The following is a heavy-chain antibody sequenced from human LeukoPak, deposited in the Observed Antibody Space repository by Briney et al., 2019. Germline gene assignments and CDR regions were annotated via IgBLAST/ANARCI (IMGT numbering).Heavy chain of an antibody. J-gene: IGHJ6*03. CDR3: TRGILGYCSSTSCYGYYYYYMDV. CDR2: IRSKAYGGTT. Sequence: QPGGSLRLSCTASGFTFGDYAMSWVRQAPGKGLEWVGFIRSKAYGGTTEYAASVKGRFTISRDDSKSIAYLQMSSLKTEDTAVYYCTRGILGYCSSTSCYGYYYYYMDVWGKGTTVTISS. D-gene: IGHD2-2*01. V-gene: IGHV3-49*04. CDR1: GFTFGDYA.